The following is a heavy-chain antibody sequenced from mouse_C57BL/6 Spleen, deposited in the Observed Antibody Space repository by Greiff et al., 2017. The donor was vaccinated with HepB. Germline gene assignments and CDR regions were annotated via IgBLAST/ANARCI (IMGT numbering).Heavy chain of an antibody. CDR3: ARGLWLRGDYFDY. CDR1: GYTFTSYW. Sequence: QVQLQQPGAELVKPGASVKLSCKASGYTFTSYWMHWVKQRPGQGLEWIGMIHPNSGSTNYNEKFKSKATLTVDKSSSTAYMQLSSLTSEDSAVYYCARGLWLRGDYFDYWGQGTTLTVSS. D-gene: IGHD2-2*01. J-gene: IGHJ2*01. CDR2: IHPNSGST. V-gene: IGHV1-64*01.